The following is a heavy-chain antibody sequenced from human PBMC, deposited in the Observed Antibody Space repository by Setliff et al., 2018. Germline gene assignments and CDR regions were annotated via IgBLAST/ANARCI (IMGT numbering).Heavy chain of an antibody. CDR3: ARDRFYNSWSGTSITAPHDAFDI. D-gene: IGHD3-3*01. V-gene: IGHV1-69*05. Sequence: SVKVSCKTSGYNFITFGISWVRQAPGQGLEWMGGTIPIFGSTNYAQKFQDRVTITTDESTSTAYMELDSLRSEDTAVYYCARDRFYNSWSGTSITAPHDAFDIWGQGTMVTVSS. J-gene: IGHJ3*02. CDR2: TIPIFGST. CDR1: GYNFITFG.